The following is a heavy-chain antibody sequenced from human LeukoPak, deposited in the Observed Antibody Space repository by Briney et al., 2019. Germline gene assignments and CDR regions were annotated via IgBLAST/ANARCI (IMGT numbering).Heavy chain of an antibody. V-gene: IGHV4-34*01. CDR2: FNTSGDT. CDR1: GMSFNFYS. D-gene: IGHD3-10*01. CDR3: ARGNPTITMAWGNAFDI. Sequence: PSETLSLTCGVSGMSFNFYSWTWIRQTPGKGLEWIGEFNTSGDTNYNPSLKTRVTISVDTSKNQFSLNLRSVTVGDTAVYYCARGNPTITMAWGNAFDIWGRGAMVTVSS. J-gene: IGHJ3*02.